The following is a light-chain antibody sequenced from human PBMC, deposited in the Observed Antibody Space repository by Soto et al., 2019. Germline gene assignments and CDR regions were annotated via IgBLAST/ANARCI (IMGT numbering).Light chain of an antibody. J-gene: IGKJ4*01. CDR1: QTIGSW. CDR2: DAS. Sequence: DIQMTQSPSTLSASVGDRVTVTCRASQTIGSWLAWYQQKPGRAPKLMIFDASSLESGVPSRFSGNGSGTEFTLTISGLQPDDFATYYCQQYNSYSALTFGGGTKVDIK. V-gene: IGKV1-5*01. CDR3: QQYNSYSALT.